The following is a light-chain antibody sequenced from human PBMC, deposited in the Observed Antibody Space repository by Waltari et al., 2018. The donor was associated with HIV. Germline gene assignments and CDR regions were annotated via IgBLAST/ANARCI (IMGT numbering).Light chain of an antibody. J-gene: IGKJ1*01. Sequence: DIQMTQSPSTVSASVGDTVTITCRASQSIGRWLAWYQQKPGEAPKLLIYETSTLEIGVPSIFSGSGSVTEFTLTVSRLQPEDFATYYCQQYNSHSRTFGQGTKVEIE. CDR2: ETS. CDR3: QQYNSHSRT. V-gene: IGKV1-5*03. CDR1: QSIGRW.